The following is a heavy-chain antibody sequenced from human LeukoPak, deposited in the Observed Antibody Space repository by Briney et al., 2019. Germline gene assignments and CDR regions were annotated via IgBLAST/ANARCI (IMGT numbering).Heavy chain of an antibody. D-gene: IGHD2-15*01. CDR2: ISGSTIYI. CDR3: ARVRCSRGTCYLDY. CDR1: GFTFSGFY. J-gene: IGHJ4*02. Sequence: GGSLRLSCAASGFTFSGFYMGWVRQAPGKGLEWVSTISGSTIYIYYADSVKGRFTISRDNAKNSLSLQMNSLRAEDTAVYYCARVRCSRGTCYLDYWGQGTLVTVSS. V-gene: IGHV3-21*06.